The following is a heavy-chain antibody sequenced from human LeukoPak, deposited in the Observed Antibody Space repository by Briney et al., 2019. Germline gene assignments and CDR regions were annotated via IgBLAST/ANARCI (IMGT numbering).Heavy chain of an antibody. D-gene: IGHD4-17*01. CDR1: GFTFSNYG. Sequence: GGSLRLSCAASGFTFSNYGMHWVRQAPGKGLEWVAVISYDGTKRYYADSVKGRFTISRDNSKNTLYLQMNSLRAEDTAVYYCAKPIMTTVTTLGLYFDFWGQGALVTVSS. CDR2: ISYDGTKR. V-gene: IGHV3-30*18. CDR3: AKPIMTTVTTLGLYFDF. J-gene: IGHJ4*02.